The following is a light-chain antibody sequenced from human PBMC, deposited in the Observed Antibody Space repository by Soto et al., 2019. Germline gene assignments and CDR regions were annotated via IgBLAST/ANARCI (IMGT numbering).Light chain of an antibody. Sequence: EIVLTQSPATLSLSPGERATLSCRASQSVSSFLAWYQQKPSQAPRLLIYDASNRAAGIPARFSGSGSGTDFTLTISSREPEDFAVYYCQQRWTFGQGTKVEIK. CDR3: QQRWT. V-gene: IGKV3-11*01. CDR2: DAS. J-gene: IGKJ1*01. CDR1: QSVSSF.